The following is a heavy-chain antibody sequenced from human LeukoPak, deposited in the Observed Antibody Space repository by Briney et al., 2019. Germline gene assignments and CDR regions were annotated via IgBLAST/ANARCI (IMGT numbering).Heavy chain of an antibody. CDR1: GLNFSSRW. D-gene: IGHD3-22*01. Sequence: GGSLRLSCAASGLNFSSRWMNWVRQAPGQGLEWVASIKEDGSEKHYVDSVKGRFTISRDNGKNSLYLQMNSLRAEDTAVYYCARENYYDSSGYYSDAFDIWGQGTMVTVSS. CDR2: IKEDGSEK. CDR3: ARENYYDSSGYYSDAFDI. V-gene: IGHV3-7*03. J-gene: IGHJ3*02.